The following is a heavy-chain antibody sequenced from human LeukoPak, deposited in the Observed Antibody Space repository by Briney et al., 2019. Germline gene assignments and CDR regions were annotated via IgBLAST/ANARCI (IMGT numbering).Heavy chain of an antibody. CDR2: ISTDGYTT. CDR1: GLAFSAYK. V-gene: IGHV3-74*01. D-gene: IGHD2-15*01. CDR3: VVGGSPGY. Sequence: PGGSLRLSCAASGLAFSAYKMHWVRQAPRKGLMWVSRISTDGYTTDYADFVQGRFTASRDNTKNTWSLEMNSLRAVDTAVYYCVVGGSPGYWGQGTLVTVSS. J-gene: IGHJ4*02.